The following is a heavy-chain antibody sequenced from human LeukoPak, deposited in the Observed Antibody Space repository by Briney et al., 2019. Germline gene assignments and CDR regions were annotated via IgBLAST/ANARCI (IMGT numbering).Heavy chain of an antibody. CDR2: INHSGST. V-gene: IGHV4-34*01. CDR3: ARGFELAYYFDY. J-gene: IGHJ4*02. CDR1: GGSFSGYY. Sequence: PSETLSLTCAVYGGSFSGYYWSWIRQPPGKGLEWIGEINHSGSTNYNPSLKSRVTISVDTSNNQFSLKLSSVTAADTAVYYCARGFELAYYFDYWGQGTLVTVSS. D-gene: IGHD5-24*01.